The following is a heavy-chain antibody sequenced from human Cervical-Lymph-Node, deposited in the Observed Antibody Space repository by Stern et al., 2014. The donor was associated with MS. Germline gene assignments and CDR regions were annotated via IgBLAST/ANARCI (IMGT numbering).Heavy chain of an antibody. V-gene: IGHV3-30*03. J-gene: IGHJ4*02. CDR2: ISNDETKT. CDR3: VPGSGAFDF. D-gene: IGHD3-10*01. CDR1: GFTYSSFA. Sequence: VQLLESGGGVVQPGTSLRLSCAASGFTYSSFAMHWVRQAPGKGLEWVAVISNDETKTNYADSVKGRFVISRDNSKNTLYLQMSSLRHDDTAVYYCVPGSGAFDFWGQGTLVIVSS.